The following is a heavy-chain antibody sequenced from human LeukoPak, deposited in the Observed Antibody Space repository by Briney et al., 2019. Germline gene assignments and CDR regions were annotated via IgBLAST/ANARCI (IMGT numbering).Heavy chain of an antibody. Sequence: GGSLRLSCAASGFTFSNYGMHWVRQTPDKGLEWVAFIQYDGRFTYHADSVKGRFTISRDNSKNTLYLQMNRLRAEDTAVYYCAREGDLMGATMDSWGQGTLVIVSS. CDR3: AREGDLMGATMDS. J-gene: IGHJ5*01. CDR1: GFTFSNYG. CDR2: IQYDGRFT. D-gene: IGHD3-16*01. V-gene: IGHV3-30*02.